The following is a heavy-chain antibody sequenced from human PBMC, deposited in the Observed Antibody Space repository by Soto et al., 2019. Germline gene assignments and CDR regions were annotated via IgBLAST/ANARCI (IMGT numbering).Heavy chain of an antibody. CDR1: GFTFSSYG. Sequence: QVQLVESGGGVVQPGRSLRLSCAASGFTFSSYGMHWVRQAPGKGLEWVAVISYDGSNKYYADSVKGRFTISRDNSKNTLYLQMNSLRAEDTAVYYCAKESLIMTTLGNYMDVWGKGTTVTVSS. CDR2: ISYDGSNK. J-gene: IGHJ6*03. D-gene: IGHD3-16*01. V-gene: IGHV3-30*18. CDR3: AKESLIMTTLGNYMDV.